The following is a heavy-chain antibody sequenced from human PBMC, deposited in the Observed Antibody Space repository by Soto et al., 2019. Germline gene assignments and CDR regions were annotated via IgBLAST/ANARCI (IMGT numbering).Heavy chain of an antibody. D-gene: IGHD6-13*01. J-gene: IGHJ6*02. V-gene: IGHV3-73*01. CDR2: IRSKANSYAT. Sequence: LRLSCAASGFTFSGSAMHWVRQASGKGLEWVGRIRSKANSYATAYAASAKGRFTISRDDSKNTAYLQMNSLKTEDTAVYYCTRRIAAAGTPPYYRMDVWGQGTTVTVSS. CDR3: TRRIAAAGTPPYYRMDV. CDR1: GFTFSGSA.